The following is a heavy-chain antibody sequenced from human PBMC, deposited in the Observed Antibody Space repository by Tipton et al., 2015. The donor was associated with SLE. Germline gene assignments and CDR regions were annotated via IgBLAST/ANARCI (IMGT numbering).Heavy chain of an antibody. CDR2: IHHSGST. CDR1: GGSISSHY. CDR3: ARDHYDFWSGYSGWYFDL. D-gene: IGHD3-3*01. J-gene: IGHJ2*01. Sequence: TLSLTCAVYGGSISSHYWSWIRQPPGKGLEWIGNIHHSGSTYYNPSLKSRLTMSVDTSKNQFSLKLSSVTAADTAVYYCARDHYDFWSGYSGWYFDLWGRGTLVTVSS. V-gene: IGHV4-34*09.